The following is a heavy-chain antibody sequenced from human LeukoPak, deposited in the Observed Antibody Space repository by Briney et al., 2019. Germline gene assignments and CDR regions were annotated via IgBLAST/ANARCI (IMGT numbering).Heavy chain of an antibody. J-gene: IGHJ4*02. D-gene: IGHD3-22*01. V-gene: IGHV3-23*01. Sequence: HPGGSLRLSCAASGFTFSSYGMSWVRQAPGKGLEWVSAISGSGGSTYYEDSVKGRFTISRDNSKNTLYLQMNSLRAEDTAVYYCAKGGFGITMIVVVITNFDYWGQGTLVTVSS. CDR1: GFTFSSYG. CDR3: AKGGFGITMIVVVITNFDY. CDR2: ISGSGGST.